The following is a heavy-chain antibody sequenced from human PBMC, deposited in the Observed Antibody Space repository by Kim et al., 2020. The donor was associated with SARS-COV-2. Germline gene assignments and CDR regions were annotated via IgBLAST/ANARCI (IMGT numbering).Heavy chain of an antibody. J-gene: IGHJ4*02. CDR2: INHSGST. D-gene: IGHD2-15*01. CDR3: VGRCSGGSCYSFRPQPGRYFDY. Sequence: SETLSLTCAVYGGSFSGYYWSWIRQPPGKGLEWIGEINHSGSTNYNPSLKSRVTISVDTSKNQFSLKLSSVTAADTAVYYCVGRCSGGSCYSFRPQPGRYFDYWGQGTLVTVSS. V-gene: IGHV4-34*01. CDR1: GGSFSGYY.